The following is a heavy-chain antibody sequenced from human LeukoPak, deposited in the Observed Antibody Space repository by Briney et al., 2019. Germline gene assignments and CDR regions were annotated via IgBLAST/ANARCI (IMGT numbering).Heavy chain of an antibody. Sequence: GGSLRLSCAASGFTFSSYWMHWVRQAPGEGLVWVSRINSDGSSTSYADSVKGRFTISRDNAKNTLYLQMNSLRAEDTAVYYCARGRLLWFGEFGDFDYWGQGTLVTVSS. J-gene: IGHJ4*02. D-gene: IGHD3-10*01. V-gene: IGHV3-74*01. CDR1: GFTFSSYW. CDR2: INSDGSST. CDR3: ARGRLLWFGEFGDFDY.